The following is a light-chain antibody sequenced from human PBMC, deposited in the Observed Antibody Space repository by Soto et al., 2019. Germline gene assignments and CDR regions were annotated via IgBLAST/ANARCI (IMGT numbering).Light chain of an antibody. CDR1: QSVSSSY. CDR2: GAS. Sequence: EIVLTQSPGTLSLSPVERATLSCRASQSVSSSYLSWYQQKPGQAPRLLIYGASRRATGITDRFSGSGSWTDFTLPISRLEPEDFAVYYCQQYGSSPRTFGQGPKVEIK. J-gene: IGKJ1*01. V-gene: IGKV3-20*01. CDR3: QQYGSSPRT.